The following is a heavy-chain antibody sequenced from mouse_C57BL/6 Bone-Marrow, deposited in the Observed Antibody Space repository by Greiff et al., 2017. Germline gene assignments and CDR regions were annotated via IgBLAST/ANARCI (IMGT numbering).Heavy chain of an antibody. J-gene: IGHJ2*01. Sequence: QVQLKESGAELVKPGASVKMSCKASGYTFTSYWITWVKQRPGQGLEWIGDIYPGSGSTNYNEKFKSKATLTVDTSSSTAYMQLSSLTSEDSAVYYCARRDYYYYGSSYDYWGQGTTLTVSS. CDR3: ARRDYYYYGSSYDY. CDR2: IYPGSGST. D-gene: IGHD1-1*01. V-gene: IGHV1-55*01. CDR1: GYTFTSYW.